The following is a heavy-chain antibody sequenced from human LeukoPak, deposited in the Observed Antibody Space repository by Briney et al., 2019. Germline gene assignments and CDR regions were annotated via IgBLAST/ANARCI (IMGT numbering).Heavy chain of an antibody. Sequence: GGSLRLSCTASGFSFSSYWMSWVRQAPGKGLEWVANINLDGNEVHYVDSLKDRFTISRDNARNSLYLQMNSLRAEDTAVYYCASGRHDFVHWGHGTLVTVSS. D-gene: IGHD3-16*01. J-gene: IGHJ4*01. CDR2: INLDGNEV. CDR1: GFSFSSYW. V-gene: IGHV3-7*01. CDR3: ASGRHDFVH.